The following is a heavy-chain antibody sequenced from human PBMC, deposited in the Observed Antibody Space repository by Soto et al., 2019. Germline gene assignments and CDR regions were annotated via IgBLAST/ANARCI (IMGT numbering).Heavy chain of an antibody. D-gene: IGHD2-15*01. V-gene: IGHV4-39*01. J-gene: IGHJ6*02. Sequence: SETLSLTCTVSGGSISSSSYYWGWIRQPPGKGLEWIGSIYYSGSTYYNPSLKSRVTISVGTSKNQFSLKLSSVTAADTAVYYCASSRVPYCSGGSCYVFPRRLYYGMDVWGQGTTVTVSS. CDR1: GGSISSSSYY. CDR3: ASSRVPYCSGGSCYVFPRRLYYGMDV. CDR2: IYYSGST.